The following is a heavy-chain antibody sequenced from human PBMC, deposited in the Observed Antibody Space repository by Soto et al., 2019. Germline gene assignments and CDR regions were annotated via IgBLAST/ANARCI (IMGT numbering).Heavy chain of an antibody. Sequence: QVQLQQWGARLLKPWETLALTCGVYGGSFSGYHWSWIRQPPGKGLEWIGEINQSGSTNYNPSLKSRGTISVDTSKNQFSLKLNSVTAADTAVYYCARGTGYGYENNWFDPWGQGTLVTVSS. D-gene: IGHD5-18*01. CDR3: ARGTGYGYENNWFDP. CDR1: GGSFSGYH. J-gene: IGHJ5*02. V-gene: IGHV4-34*01. CDR2: INQSGST.